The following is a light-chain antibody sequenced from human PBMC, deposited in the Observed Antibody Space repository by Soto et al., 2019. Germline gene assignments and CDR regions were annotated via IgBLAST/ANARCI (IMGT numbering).Light chain of an antibody. V-gene: IGKV3-20*01. CDR1: ESVSRY. CDR3: QQYGSSLT. Sequence: EVVLTQSPATLSLSPGESATLSCRASESVSRYLAWYQQRPGQAPRLLMYGASSRATGIPDRFSGSGSGTDFTLTISRLEPEDFAVYYCQQYGSSLTFGGGTKVDIK. J-gene: IGKJ4*01. CDR2: GAS.